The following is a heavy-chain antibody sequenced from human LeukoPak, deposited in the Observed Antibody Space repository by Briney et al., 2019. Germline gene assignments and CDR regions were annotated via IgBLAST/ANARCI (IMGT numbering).Heavy chain of an antibody. J-gene: IGHJ6*02. D-gene: IGHD3-3*01. CDR1: GYSFTSYW. Sequence: PGESLKISCKGSGYSFTSYWIGWGRQMPGKGLEWMGIIYPGDSDTRYSPSFQGQVTISADKSISTAYLQWSSLKASDTAMYYCAINYDFWSGSSLYGMDVWGQGTTVTVSS. V-gene: IGHV5-51*03. CDR3: AINYDFWSGSSLYGMDV. CDR2: IYPGDSDT.